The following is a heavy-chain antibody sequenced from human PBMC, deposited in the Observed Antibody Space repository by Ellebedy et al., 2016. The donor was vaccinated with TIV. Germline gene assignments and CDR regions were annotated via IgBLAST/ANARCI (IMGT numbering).Heavy chain of an antibody. Sequence: GESLKISCAASGFIFSDFAMFWVRQAPGKGLEWVALISYDGSNKSYADSVKGRFTISRDNSKTTLYLQMNSLRAEDTAVYYCARVDYDRIRALDPWGQGTLVTVSS. CDR2: ISYDGSNK. V-gene: IGHV3-30-3*01. CDR3: ARVDYDRIRALDP. J-gene: IGHJ5*02. D-gene: IGHD3-22*01. CDR1: GFIFSDFA.